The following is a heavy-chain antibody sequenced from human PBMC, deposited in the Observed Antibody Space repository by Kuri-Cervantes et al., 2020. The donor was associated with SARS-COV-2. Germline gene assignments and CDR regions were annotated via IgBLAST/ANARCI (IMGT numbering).Heavy chain of an antibody. CDR3: ARAVTGIEHTVVLIATWCYHYYMDV. CDR1: GGSFSNYY. J-gene: IGHJ6*03. D-gene: IGHD2-21*01. V-gene: IGHV4-34*01. CDR2: INHSGST. Sequence: SETLSLTCAVYGGSFSNYYWSWIRQPPGKGLEWIGEINHSGSTNYNPSLKSRVTISIDTSKNQFTLKVRSVTAADTAVYYCARAVTGIEHTVVLIATWCYHYYMDVWGKGTTVTVSS.